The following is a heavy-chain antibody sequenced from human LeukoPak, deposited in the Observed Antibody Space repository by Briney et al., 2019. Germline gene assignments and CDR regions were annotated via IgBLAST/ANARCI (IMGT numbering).Heavy chain of an antibody. Sequence: GASVKVSCKASGYTFTSYGISWVRPAPGQGLAWMGWISAYNGNTNYAQKLQGRVTMTTDTSTSTAYMELRSLRSDDTAVYYCARAYYDFWSGYSIYGMDVWGQGTTVTVSS. CDR3: ARAYYDFWSGYSIYGMDV. CDR1: GYTFTSYG. D-gene: IGHD3-3*01. J-gene: IGHJ6*02. V-gene: IGHV1-18*01. CDR2: ISAYNGNT.